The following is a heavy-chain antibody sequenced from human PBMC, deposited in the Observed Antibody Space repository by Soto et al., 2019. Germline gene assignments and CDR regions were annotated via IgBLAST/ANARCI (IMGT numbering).Heavy chain of an antibody. V-gene: IGHV4-39*01. D-gene: IGHD1-1*01. J-gene: IGHJ4*02. CDR2: IFYSGTT. Sequence: SETLSLTCTVSGASISSSPSYWAWIRQSPGRGLEWIGHIFYSGTTSYSPSLRSRVSLSADRSKNQFSLKLSSVTAADAAVYFCARAALFNWNLGLFDYWGQGTLVTVSS. CDR3: ARAALFNWNLGLFDY. CDR1: GASISSSPSY.